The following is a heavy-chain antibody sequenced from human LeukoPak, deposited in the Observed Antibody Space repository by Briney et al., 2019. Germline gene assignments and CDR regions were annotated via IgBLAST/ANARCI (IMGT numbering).Heavy chain of an antibody. CDR1: GFTFSDYY. J-gene: IGHJ4*02. CDR2: ISSSGSTI. Sequence: GGSLRLSCAASGFTFSDYYMSWIRQAPGKGLEWVSYISSSGSTIYYADPVKGRFTISRDNAKNSLYLQMNSLRAEDTAVYYCARDNYYDSSGPLGYWGQGTLVTVSS. CDR3: ARDNYYDSSGPLGY. V-gene: IGHV3-11*01. D-gene: IGHD3-22*01.